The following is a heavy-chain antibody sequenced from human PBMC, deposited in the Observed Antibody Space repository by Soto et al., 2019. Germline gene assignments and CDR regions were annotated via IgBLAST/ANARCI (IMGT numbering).Heavy chain of an antibody. CDR3: ASIVVVPAAITLFYYGMDV. CDR1: GGTFSSYA. Sequence: VASVKVSCKASGGTFSSYAISWVRQAPGQGLEWMGGIIPIFGTANYAQKFQGRVTITADESTSTAYMELSSLRSEDTAVYYCASIVVVPAAITLFYYGMDVWGQGTTVTVSS. J-gene: IGHJ6*02. D-gene: IGHD2-2*01. CDR2: IIPIFGTA. V-gene: IGHV1-69*13.